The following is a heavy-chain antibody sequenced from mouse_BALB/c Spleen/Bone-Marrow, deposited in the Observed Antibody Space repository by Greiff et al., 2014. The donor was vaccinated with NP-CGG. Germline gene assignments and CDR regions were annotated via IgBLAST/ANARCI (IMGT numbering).Heavy chain of an antibody. V-gene: IGHV1-26*01. D-gene: IGHD3-3*01. J-gene: IGHJ1*01. Sequence: EVQLQQSGPDLVKPGASATISCKVSGYSFTGDYMYRVKRSYGKSIVGCVRVNPNNGGTSYNQKLKGKVLLTLDKSSSTAYMELRSLTSEDSAVYYCARGDSGNSYSYFDVWGAGTTLTVSS. CDR1: GYSFTGDY. CDR3: ARGDSGNSYSYFDV. CDR2: VNPNNGGT.